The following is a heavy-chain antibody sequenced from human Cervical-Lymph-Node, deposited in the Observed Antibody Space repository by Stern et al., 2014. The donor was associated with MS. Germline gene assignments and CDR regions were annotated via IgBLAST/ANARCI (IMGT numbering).Heavy chain of an antibody. D-gene: IGHD6-19*01. Sequence: EVQLVESGGGLVQPGGSLKLSCAASGFTFSGSAVPWVRQAPGQGLAWVGRIRTNGNSYATAYAASARGRIHTSRDDSKSTAYLQMNSLKTEDTAVYYCTRQGKTDIGWYTAWGQGTLVTVSS. CDR3: TRQGKTDIGWYTA. J-gene: IGHJ5*02. V-gene: IGHV3-73*02. CDR2: IRTNGNSYAT. CDR1: GFTFSGSA.